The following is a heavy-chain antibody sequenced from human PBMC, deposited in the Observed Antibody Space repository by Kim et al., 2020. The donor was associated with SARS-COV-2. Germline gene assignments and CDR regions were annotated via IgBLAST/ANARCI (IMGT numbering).Heavy chain of an antibody. J-gene: IGHJ4*02. Sequence: SETLSLTCAVYGGSFSGYYWSWIRQPPGKGLEWIGEINHSGSTNYNPSLKSRVTISVDTSKNQFSLKLSSVTAADTAVYYCARGLLYGGYVDYWGQGTLGTVSS. CDR1: GGSFSGYY. CDR3: ARGLLYGGYVDY. V-gene: IGHV4-34*01. CDR2: INHSGST. D-gene: IGHD2-15*01.